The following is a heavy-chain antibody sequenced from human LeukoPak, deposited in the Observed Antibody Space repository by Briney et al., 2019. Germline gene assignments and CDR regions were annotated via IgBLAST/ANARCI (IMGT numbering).Heavy chain of an antibody. CDR1: GFTFSSYS. J-gene: IGHJ4*02. CDR3: ANIYCSGGTCTYFDD. D-gene: IGHD2-15*01. CDR2: ISSSSSYI. Sequence: GGSLRLSCAASGFTFSSYSMNWVRQAPGKGLEWVSSISSSSSYIYYADSVKGRFTISRDNAKNSLYLQMNSLRAEDKAVYYCANIYCSGGTCTYFDDWGQGTLVTVSS. V-gene: IGHV3-21*01.